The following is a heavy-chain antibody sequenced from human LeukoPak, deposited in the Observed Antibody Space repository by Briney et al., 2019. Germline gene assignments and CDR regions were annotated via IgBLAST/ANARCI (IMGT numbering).Heavy chain of an antibody. D-gene: IGHD7-27*01. CDR1: GFTFSSYA. J-gene: IGHJ3*02. CDR2: ISSNGGST. Sequence: GGSLRLSCAASGFTFSSYAMHWVRQAPGKGLEYVSAISSNGGSTYYANSVKGRFTISRDNSKNTLYLQMGSLRAEDMAVYYCARVFNPGVAFDIWGQRTMVTVSS. V-gene: IGHV3-64*01. CDR3: ARVFNPGVAFDI.